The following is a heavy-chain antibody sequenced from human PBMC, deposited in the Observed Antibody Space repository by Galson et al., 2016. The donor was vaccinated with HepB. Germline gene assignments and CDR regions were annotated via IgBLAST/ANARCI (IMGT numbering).Heavy chain of an antibody. CDR2: ICGSGGST. J-gene: IGHJ4*02. V-gene: IGHV3-23*01. D-gene: IGHD2-2*01. CDR3: AKDRIVVVPAAYSI. Sequence: SLRLSCAASGSTFSSYAMSWVRQAPGKGLEWVSAICGSGGSTYYADSVKGRFTISRDNSKNTLYLQMNSLRAEDTAVYYCAKDRIVVVPAAYSIWGQGTLVTVSS. CDR1: GSTFSSYA.